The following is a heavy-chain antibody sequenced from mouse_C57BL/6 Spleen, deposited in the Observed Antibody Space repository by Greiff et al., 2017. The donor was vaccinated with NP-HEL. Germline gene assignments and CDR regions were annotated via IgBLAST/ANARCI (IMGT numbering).Heavy chain of an antibody. V-gene: IGHV1-50*01. CDR1: GYTFTSYW. D-gene: IGHD2-1*01. CDR3: ARSSTEGYFDY. J-gene: IGHJ2*01. Sequence: VQLQQSGAELVKPGASVKLSCKASGYTFTSYWMQWVNQRPGQGLEWIGEIDTSDSYTNYNQKFKGKATLTVDTSSSTAYLQLSSLTSEDSAVYYCARSSTEGYFDYWGQGTTLTVSS. CDR2: IDTSDSYT.